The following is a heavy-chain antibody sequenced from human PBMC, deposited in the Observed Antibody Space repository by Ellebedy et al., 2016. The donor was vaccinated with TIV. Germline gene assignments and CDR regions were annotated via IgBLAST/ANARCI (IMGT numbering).Heavy chain of an antibody. J-gene: IGHJ5*02. CDR3: ARDWEPHRGLNWFDP. Sequence: AALVKVSCKASGGTFSSYAISWVRQAPGQGLEWMGGIIPIFGTANYAQKFQGRVTITADESTSTAYMELSSLRSEDTAVYYCARDWEPHRGLNWFDPWGQGTLVTVSS. CDR2: IIPIFGTA. V-gene: IGHV1-69*13. CDR1: GGTFSSYA. D-gene: IGHD1-26*01.